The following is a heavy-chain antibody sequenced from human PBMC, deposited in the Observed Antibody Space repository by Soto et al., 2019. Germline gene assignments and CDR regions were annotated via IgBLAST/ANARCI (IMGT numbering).Heavy chain of an antibody. CDR3: AKDRRKWGDSPFEK. CDR1: GFTLSKFG. J-gene: IGHJ4*02. V-gene: IGHV3-30*18. CDR2: ISNDGSDE. D-gene: IGHD2-21*02. Sequence: QVQLVESGGGVVQPGRSLRLSCAASGFTLSKFGMHWLRQAPGRGLEWVAGISNDGSDEYYVDSVKGRFNISRDNSKITLSLQMNSLRFEDTAVYFCAKDRRKWGDSPFEKWGQGTLVTVSS.